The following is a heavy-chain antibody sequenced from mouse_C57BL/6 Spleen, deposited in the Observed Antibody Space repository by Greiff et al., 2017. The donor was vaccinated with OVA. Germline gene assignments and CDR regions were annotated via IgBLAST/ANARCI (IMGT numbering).Heavy chain of an antibody. CDR2: IHPNSGST. CDR3: ARAPTASINYYGSSRGYFDY. Sequence: QVQLQQPGAELVKPGASVKLSCKASGYTFTSYWMHWVKQRPGQGLEWIGMIHPNSGSTNYNEKFKSKATLTVDKSSSTAYMQLSSLTSEDSAVYYCARAPTASINYYGSSRGYFDYWGQGTTLTVSS. V-gene: IGHV1-64*01. CDR1: GYTFTSYW. D-gene: IGHD1-1*01. J-gene: IGHJ2*01.